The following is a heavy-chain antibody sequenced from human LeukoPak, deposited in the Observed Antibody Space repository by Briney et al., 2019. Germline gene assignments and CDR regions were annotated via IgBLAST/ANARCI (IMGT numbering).Heavy chain of an antibody. CDR3: ARATLSDYYFNY. CDR2: INLSGGST. Sequence: ASVKVSCKASGYTFTSYYMHWVRQAPGQGLEWMGIINLSGGSTSYAQKFQGRVTMTRDTSTNTVYMELSSLRSEDTAVYFCARATLSDYYFNYWGQGTLVTVSS. CDR1: GYTFTSYY. J-gene: IGHJ4*02. V-gene: IGHV1-46*01.